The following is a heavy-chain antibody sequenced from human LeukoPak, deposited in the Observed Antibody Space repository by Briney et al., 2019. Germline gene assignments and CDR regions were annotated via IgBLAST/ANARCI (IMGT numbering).Heavy chain of an antibody. J-gene: IGHJ3*02. CDR1: RFIFSTYG. CDR3: VKDWGVLPDYTADGFDI. V-gene: IGHV3-30*02. Sequence: GGSLRLSCAASRFIFSTYGMHWVRQAPGKGLEWVAFIRPDGSNEYYAASVRGRFAISRDNSQNTLHLQMNSLRLEGTAVYYCVKDWGVLPDYTADGFDIWGPGTMVTVSS. CDR2: IRPDGSNE. D-gene: IGHD3-10*01.